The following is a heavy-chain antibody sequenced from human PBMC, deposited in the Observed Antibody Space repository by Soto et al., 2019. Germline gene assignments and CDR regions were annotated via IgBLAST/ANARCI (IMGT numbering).Heavy chain of an antibody. CDR3: AREEGYYNMGTFPGYYMDV. V-gene: IGHV1-69*08. Sequence: QVRLVQSAPEVKKSGSSVKVSCKVSGGTLSSETISWLRQAPGQGLERMGRIIPPLGIGNYAQKFQGRVTITEDISTNKGYMELSSLTSQDTAIYYCAREEGYYNMGTFPGYYMDVWGHGTTVTVSS. CDR2: IIPPLGIG. CDR1: GGTLSSET. D-gene: IGHD3-9*01. J-gene: IGHJ6*03.